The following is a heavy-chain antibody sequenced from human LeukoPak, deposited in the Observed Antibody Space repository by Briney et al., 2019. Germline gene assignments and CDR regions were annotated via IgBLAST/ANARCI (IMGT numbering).Heavy chain of an antibody. J-gene: IGHJ2*01. D-gene: IGHD2-15*01. CDR2: IYYSGST. V-gene: IGHV4-31*03. Sequence: SETLSLTCTVSGGSISSGGYYWSWIRQHPGKGLEWIGYIYYSGSTYYNPSLKSRVTISVDTSKNQFFLKLSSVTAADTAVYYCARVQLAAPYWYFDLWGRGTLVTVSS. CDR3: ARVQLAAPYWYFDL. CDR1: GGSISSGGYY.